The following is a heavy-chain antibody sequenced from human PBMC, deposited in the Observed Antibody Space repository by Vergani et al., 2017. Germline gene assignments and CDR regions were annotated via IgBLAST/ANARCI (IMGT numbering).Heavy chain of an antibody. CDR2: IRPKTDGETT. CDR3: ARETRDTPSSLDY. D-gene: IGHD5-24*01. J-gene: IGHJ4*02. V-gene: IGHV3-15*01. CDR1: GFTFSSAW. Sequence: EVQPVESGGGLVKPGGSLRLSCTTSGFTFSSAWMSWVRQAPGKGLEWVARIRPKTDGETTDYAAPVKGRFTISRDDSKNTLYLQMNSLRGDDTAVYYCARETRDTPSSLDYWGQGTLVTVSS.